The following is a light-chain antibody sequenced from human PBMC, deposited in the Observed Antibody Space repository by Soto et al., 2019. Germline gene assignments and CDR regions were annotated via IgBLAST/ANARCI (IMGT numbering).Light chain of an antibody. CDR3: CSYLGSSGV. CDR2: EDD. J-gene: IGLJ7*01. CDR1: TNDVGYYNL. Sequence: QSVLTQPASVSGSPGQSITISCIGVTNDVGYYNLVSWYQQLPGQAPRLIIYEDDKRPSGVSDRFSGSKSDNTASLTISGLQFEDEADYYCCSYLGSSGVFGGGTQLTVL. V-gene: IGLV2-23*01.